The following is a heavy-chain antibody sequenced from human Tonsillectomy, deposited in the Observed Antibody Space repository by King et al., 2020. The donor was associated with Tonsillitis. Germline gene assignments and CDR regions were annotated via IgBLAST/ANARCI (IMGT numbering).Heavy chain of an antibody. Sequence: VQLQQWGAGLLKPSETLSLTCAVYGGSFSGYYWSWIRQPPGKGLEWIGEINHSGSTNYNPSLKSRVTISVDTSKNQFSLKLSSVTAADTAVYYCARRGRYSGYDYGFDYWGQGTLVTVSS. CDR1: GGSFSGYY. CDR2: INHSGST. CDR3: ARRGRYSGYDYGFDY. D-gene: IGHD5-12*01. V-gene: IGHV4-34*01. J-gene: IGHJ4*02.